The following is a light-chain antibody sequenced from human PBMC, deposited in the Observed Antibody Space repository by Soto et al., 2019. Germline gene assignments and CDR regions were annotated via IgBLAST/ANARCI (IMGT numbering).Light chain of an antibody. CDR3: CSYAGSYFYV. CDR2: DVS. CDR1: SSDVGGYNY. V-gene: IGLV2-11*01. J-gene: IGLJ1*01. Sequence: QCLLTQAPSLSGSPGQSVTISCPRTSSDVGGYNYVSWYQQHPGKAPKLMIYDVSKRPSGVPDRFSGSKSGNTASLTISGLQAEDEADYYCCSYAGSYFYVFGTGTKVTVL.